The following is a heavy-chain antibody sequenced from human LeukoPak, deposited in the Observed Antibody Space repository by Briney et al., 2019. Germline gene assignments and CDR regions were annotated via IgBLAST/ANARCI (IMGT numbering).Heavy chain of an antibody. J-gene: IGHJ4*02. CDR3: AKSNGYGLIDY. CDR1: GASVSGSAYY. V-gene: IGHV4-39*01. Sequence: SETLSLTCTVSGASVSGSAYYWGWIRQPPGKGLEWIGNIYYSGSTYYNESLESRVTISIDTSKNRFSLKLNSVTAADTAMYYCAKSNGYGLIDYWGQGTLVTVSS. CDR2: IYYSGST. D-gene: IGHD5-12*01.